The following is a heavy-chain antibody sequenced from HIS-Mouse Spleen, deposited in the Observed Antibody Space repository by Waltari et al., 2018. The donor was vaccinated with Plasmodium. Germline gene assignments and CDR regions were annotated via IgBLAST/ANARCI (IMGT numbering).Heavy chain of an antibody. CDR1: GYTFTGYY. V-gene: IGHV1-2*02. Sequence: QVQLVQSGAEVKKPGASVKVSCKASGYTFTGYYMHWVRQAPGQGLEWMGWINPNSGGTNYAQKFQGRVTMTRDTSISTAYMELSRLRSDDTAVYYCARVLGYKAAAGTFVEYFQHWGQDTLVTVSS. CDR3: ARVLGYKAAAGTFVEYFQH. CDR2: INPNSGGT. J-gene: IGHJ1*01. D-gene: IGHD6-13*01.